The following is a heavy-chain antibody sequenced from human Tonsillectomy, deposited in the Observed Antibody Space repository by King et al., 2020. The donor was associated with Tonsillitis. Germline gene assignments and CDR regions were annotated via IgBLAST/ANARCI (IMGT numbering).Heavy chain of an antibody. D-gene: IGHD3-22*01. Sequence: QLVQSGGGLVQPGGSLRLSCAASGLTFSSYAMRWVRQAPGKGLEWVSAISVSGGRTYYADSVKGRFTISRDNSKNTLYLQMNSLRAEDTAVYYCATSWEYYYDSSGFDYWGQGTLVTVSS. CDR3: ATSWEYYYDSSGFDY. CDR2: ISVSGGRT. CDR1: GLTFSSYA. V-gene: IGHV3-23*04. J-gene: IGHJ4*02.